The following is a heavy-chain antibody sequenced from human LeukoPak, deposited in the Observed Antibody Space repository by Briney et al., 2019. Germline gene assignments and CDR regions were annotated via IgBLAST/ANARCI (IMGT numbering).Heavy chain of an antibody. D-gene: IGHD6-13*01. CDR3: ASSSFDY. CDR1: GFTFDDYA. V-gene: IGHV3-9*01. J-gene: IGHJ4*02. Sequence: GGSLRLSCAASGFTFDDYAMHWVRQAPGKGLEWVSGISWNSGSIGYADSVKGRFTISRDNAKNSLYLQMNSLGAEDTALYYCASSSFDYWGQGTLVTVSS. CDR2: ISWNSGSI.